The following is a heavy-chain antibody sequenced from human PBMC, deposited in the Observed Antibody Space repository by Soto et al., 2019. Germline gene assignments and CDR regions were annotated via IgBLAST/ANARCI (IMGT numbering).Heavy chain of an antibody. V-gene: IGHV5-51*01. CDR2: IYPGDSDT. D-gene: IGHD3-10*01. CDR1: GYSFTGYW. Sequence: GESLKISCKVSGYSFTGYWIGWARQMPGKGLEWMGIIYPGDSDTRYSPSFQGQVTISADKSISTAYLQWSSLKASDTAMYYCARHLLVDHSPTPYYYGMDVWGQGTTVTVSS. J-gene: IGHJ6*02. CDR3: ARHLLVDHSPTPYYYGMDV.